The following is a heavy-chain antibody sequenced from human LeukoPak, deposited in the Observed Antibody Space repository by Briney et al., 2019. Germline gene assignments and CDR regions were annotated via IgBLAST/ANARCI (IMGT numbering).Heavy chain of an antibody. J-gene: IGHJ4*02. CDR3: ARRGLDFWSCYYLPFDY. V-gene: IGHV4-30-4*01. CDR1: GGSISSGDYY. Sequence: PSETLSLTCTVSGGSISSGDYYWSWIRQPPGKGLEWIGYIYYSGSTYYNPSLKSRVTISVDTSKNQFSLKLSSVTAADTAVYYCARRGLDFWSCYYLPFDYWGQGTLVTVSS. CDR2: IYYSGST. D-gene: IGHD3-3*01.